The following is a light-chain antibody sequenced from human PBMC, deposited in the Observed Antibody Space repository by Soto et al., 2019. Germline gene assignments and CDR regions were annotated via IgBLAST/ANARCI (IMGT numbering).Light chain of an antibody. J-gene: IGKJ1*01. CDR3: QQYGSSPWT. V-gene: IGKV3-20*01. CDR1: QSISSSY. Sequence: EIVLTQSPGTLSLSPGERATLSCGASQSISSSYLVWYQQKPGQAPRLLIYGASSRATGIPDRFSGSGSGTDFTLTLSRLEPEDFAVYYCQQYGSSPWTFGQGTKVDIK. CDR2: GAS.